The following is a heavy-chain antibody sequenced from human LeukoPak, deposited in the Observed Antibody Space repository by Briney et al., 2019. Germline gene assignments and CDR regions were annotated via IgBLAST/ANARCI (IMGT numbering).Heavy chain of an antibody. Sequence: EPGGSLRPSCAASGFTFSTYAMSWVRQAPGKGLEWVSAISVSGGSTYYSDSVKGRFSISRDNSKNTLFLQMNSLSTQDTAVYYCAKIYDYIWGGYRYTESFAFDIWGQGTMVTVSS. V-gene: IGHV3-23*01. CDR2: ISVSGGST. J-gene: IGHJ3*02. CDR3: AKIYDYIWGGYRYTESFAFDI. D-gene: IGHD3-16*02. CDR1: GFTFSTYA.